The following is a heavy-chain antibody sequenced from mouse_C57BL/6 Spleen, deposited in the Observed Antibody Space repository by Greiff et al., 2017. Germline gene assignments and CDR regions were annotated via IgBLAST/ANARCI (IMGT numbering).Heavy chain of an antibody. V-gene: IGHV15-2*01. Sequence: QVQLQQSGSELRSPGSSVKLSCKDFDSEVFPIAYMSWVRQKPGHGFEWIGGILPSIGRTIYGEKFEDKATLDADTLSNTAYLELNSLTSEDSAIYYCARRVTTEEETYWYFDVWGTGTTVTVSS. J-gene: IGHJ1*03. CDR2: ILPSIGRT. CDR3: ARRVTTEEETYWYFDV. D-gene: IGHD2-2*01. CDR1: DSEVFPIAY.